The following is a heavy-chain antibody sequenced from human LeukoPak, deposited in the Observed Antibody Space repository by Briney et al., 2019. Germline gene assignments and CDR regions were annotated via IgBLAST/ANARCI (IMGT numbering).Heavy chain of an antibody. Sequence: ASVKVSCKASGYTFTGYYMHWVRQAPGQGLEWMGRINPNSGGTSYAQKFQGRVTMTRDTSISTAYMELSRLRSDDTAVYYCARVYYDFWSGASPLDYWGQGTLVTVSS. CDR2: INPNSGGT. V-gene: IGHV1-2*06. CDR3: ARVYYDFWSGASPLDY. D-gene: IGHD3-3*01. CDR1: GYTFTGYY. J-gene: IGHJ4*02.